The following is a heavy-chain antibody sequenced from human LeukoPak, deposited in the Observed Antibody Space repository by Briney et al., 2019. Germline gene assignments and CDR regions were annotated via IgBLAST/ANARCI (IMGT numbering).Heavy chain of an antibody. CDR3: ARPYYDSGGYYLPFDY. Sequence: RGSLRLSCAASGFTFSNNSMNWVRQAPGKGLEWVSYISSSSSTIYYADSVKGRFTISRDNAKNSLYLQMNSLRAEDTAVYYCARPYYDSGGYYLPFDYWGQGTLVTVSS. V-gene: IGHV3-48*01. CDR1: GFTFSNNS. D-gene: IGHD3-22*01. CDR2: ISSSSSTI. J-gene: IGHJ4*02.